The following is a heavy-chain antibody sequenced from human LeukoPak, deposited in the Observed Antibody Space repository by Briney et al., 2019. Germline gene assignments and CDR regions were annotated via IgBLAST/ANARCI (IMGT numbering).Heavy chain of an antibody. V-gene: IGHV1-18*01. Sequence: ASVKVSCKASGYTFTSYGISWVRQAPGQGLEWMGWISAYNGNTNYAQKLQGRVTMTTDTSTSTAYMELRSLRSDDTAVYYCAGTYSSGWYLGYYFDYWGQGTLVTVSS. CDR1: GYTFTSYG. D-gene: IGHD6-19*01. J-gene: IGHJ4*02. CDR3: AGTYSSGWYLGYYFDY. CDR2: ISAYNGNT.